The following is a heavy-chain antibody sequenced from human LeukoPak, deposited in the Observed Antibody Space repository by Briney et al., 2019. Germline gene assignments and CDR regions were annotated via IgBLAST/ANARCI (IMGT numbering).Heavy chain of an antibody. CDR1: GGSISSSSYY. J-gene: IGHJ4*02. CDR2: IYYRGST. V-gene: IGHV4-39*01. CDR3: AREYSGYDSSADFDY. D-gene: IGHD5-12*01. Sequence: PSETLSLTCTVSGGSISSSSYYWGWIRQPPGKGLEWTGSIYYRGSTYYNPSLKSRVTISVDTSTTQFSLKLSSVTAAAPAVYYCAREYSGYDSSADFDYWGQGTLVTVSS.